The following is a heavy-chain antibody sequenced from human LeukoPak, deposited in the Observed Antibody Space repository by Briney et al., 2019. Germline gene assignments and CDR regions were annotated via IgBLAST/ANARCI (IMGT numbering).Heavy chain of an antibody. D-gene: IGHD3-22*01. J-gene: IGHJ4*02. V-gene: IGHV3-48*03. CDR2: ISSSGSTI. CDR1: GFTFSSYE. Sequence: PGGSLRLSCAAPGFTFSSYEMNWVRQAPGKGLEWVSYISSSGSTIYYADSVKGRFTISRDNAKNSLYLQMNGLRAEDTAVYYCARDLLVAEAYYYDSSQGDYFDYWGQGTLVTVSS. CDR3: ARDLLVAEAYYYDSSQGDYFDY.